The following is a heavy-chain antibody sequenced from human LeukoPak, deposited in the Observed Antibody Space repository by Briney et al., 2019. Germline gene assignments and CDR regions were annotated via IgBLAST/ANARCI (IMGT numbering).Heavy chain of an antibody. CDR1: GGSIRSYY. V-gene: IGHV4-59*12. Sequence: SETLSLTCTVSGGSIRSYYWSWIRQPPGKGLEWIGYMHNSGSTKHNPYLKRRVTILVDTSKNQFSLKLSSVTAADTAVYFCSRDRWAVGGVGGYYAMDVWGQGTTLTVS. J-gene: IGHJ6*02. CDR2: MHNSGST. CDR3: SRDRWAVGGVGGYYAMDV. D-gene: IGHD3-16*01.